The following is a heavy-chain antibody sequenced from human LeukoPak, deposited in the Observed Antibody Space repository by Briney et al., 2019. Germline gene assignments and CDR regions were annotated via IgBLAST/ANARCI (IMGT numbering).Heavy chain of an antibody. Sequence: GASVKVSCKVSGYTLPELSMHWVRQAPGKGLEWMGGFDPEDGETIYAQKFQGRVTMTEDTSTDTAYMELSSLRSEDTAVYYCATKPITMVRGVIPDWGQGTLVTVSS. V-gene: IGHV1-24*01. J-gene: IGHJ4*02. CDR3: ATKPITMVRGVIPD. CDR1: GYTLPELS. CDR2: FDPEDGET. D-gene: IGHD3-10*01.